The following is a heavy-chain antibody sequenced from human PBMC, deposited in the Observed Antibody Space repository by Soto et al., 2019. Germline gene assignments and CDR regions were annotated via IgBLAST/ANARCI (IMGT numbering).Heavy chain of an antibody. CDR3: ARGSTSSVFDT. CDR1: GGSISSSGYY. V-gene: IGHV4-39*01. CDR2: FYYGGST. Sequence: SETLSLTCTVSGGSISSSGYYWGWIRQPPGKGLEWIGSFYYGGSTYHSPSLRSRVTISVETSKNQFSLKVSSLTAADTAVYFCARGSTSSVFDTCAQGTMVTVS. D-gene: IGHD6-19*01. J-gene: IGHJ3*02.